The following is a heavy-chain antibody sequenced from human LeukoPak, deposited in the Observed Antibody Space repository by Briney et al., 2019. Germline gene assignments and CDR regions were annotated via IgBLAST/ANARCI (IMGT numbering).Heavy chain of an antibody. V-gene: IGHV5-51*01. J-gene: IGHJ5*02. Sequence: GESLHISSKTPGSRFTTYWIAWLRQMPGKGLEWMGIIYPRDSDTKNNPAFEGQVSISADKSLTTAYLQWSSLQASDTAVYYCARSHSPTLTSFDPWGQGTLVTVSS. CDR2: IYPRDSDT. CDR3: ARSHSPTLTSFDP. CDR1: GSRFTTYW.